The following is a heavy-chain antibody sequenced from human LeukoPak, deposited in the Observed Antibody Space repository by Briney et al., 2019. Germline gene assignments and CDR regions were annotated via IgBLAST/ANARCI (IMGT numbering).Heavy chain of an antibody. V-gene: IGHV3-21*01. CDR2: ISSSSSYI. CDR3: ARSGGSYLAFDY. J-gene: IGHJ4*02. CDR1: GFTFSSYS. Sequence: PGGSLRLSCAASGFTFSSYSMNWVRQAPGKGLEWVSSISSSSSYIYYADSVKGRFTISRDNAKNTLYLQMNSLRAEDTAVYYCARSGGSYLAFDYWGQGTLVTVSS. D-gene: IGHD1-26*01.